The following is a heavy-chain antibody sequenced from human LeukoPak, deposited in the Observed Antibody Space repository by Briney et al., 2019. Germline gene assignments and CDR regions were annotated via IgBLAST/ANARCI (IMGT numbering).Heavy chain of an antibody. D-gene: IGHD3-3*01. Sequence: GGSLRLSCVGTGFTFSKYAMSWVRQAPGKGLEWVSGLSGSGNRTYYGDSVKGRFTISRENSKNTLYLQMNSLRAEDTAVYYCARHPFFAPFDYWGLGTLVTVSS. CDR2: LSGSGNRT. J-gene: IGHJ4*02. V-gene: IGHV3-23*02. CDR1: GFTFSKYA. CDR3: ARHPFFAPFDY.